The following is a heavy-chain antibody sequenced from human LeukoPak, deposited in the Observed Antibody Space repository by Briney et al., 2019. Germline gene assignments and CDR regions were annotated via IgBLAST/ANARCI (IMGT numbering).Heavy chain of an antibody. CDR1: GGSISSGGYY. D-gene: IGHD3-10*01. CDR2: IYYSGST. Sequence: SETLSPTCTVSGGSISSGGYYWSWIRQHPGKGLEWIGYIYYSGSTYYNPSLKSRVTISVGTSKNQFSLKLSSVTAADTAVYYCARWFGNHFDYWGQGTLVTVSS. CDR3: ARWFGNHFDY. V-gene: IGHV4-31*03. J-gene: IGHJ4*02.